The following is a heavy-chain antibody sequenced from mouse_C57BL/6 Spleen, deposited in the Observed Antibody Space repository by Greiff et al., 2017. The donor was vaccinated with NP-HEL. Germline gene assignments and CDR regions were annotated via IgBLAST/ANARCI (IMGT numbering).Heavy chain of an antibody. V-gene: IGHV1-64*01. J-gene: IGHJ3*01. CDR2: IHPNSGST. Sequence: QVQLQQPGAELVKPGASVKLSCKASGYTFTSYWMYWVKQRPGQGLEWIGMIHPNSGSTNYNEKFKSKATLTVDKSSSTAYMQLSSLTSEDSAVYYCARIDYDYDWFAYWGQGTLVTVSA. CDR3: ARIDYDYDWFAY. D-gene: IGHD2-4*01. CDR1: GYTFTSYW.